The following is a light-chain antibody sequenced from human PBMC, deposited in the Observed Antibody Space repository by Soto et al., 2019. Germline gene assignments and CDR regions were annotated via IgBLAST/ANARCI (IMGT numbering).Light chain of an antibody. Sequence: QSVLTQPPSASVTPGQRVTISCSGSISNIGGNPVNWYQQLPGTAPKLLMYTNNQRPSGVPDRFSGSKSGTSASLAISGLQSEDEADYYCEAWDDSLNGVVFGGGTKLTVL. CDR2: TNN. CDR3: EAWDDSLNGVV. V-gene: IGLV1-44*01. CDR1: ISNIGGNP. J-gene: IGLJ2*01.